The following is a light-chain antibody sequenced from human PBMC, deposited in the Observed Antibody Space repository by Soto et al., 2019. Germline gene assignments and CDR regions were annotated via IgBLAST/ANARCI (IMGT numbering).Light chain of an antibody. CDR1: QGISTY. CDR3: QQYGGSPYT. Sequence: DIQLTQSPSFLSASVGDRVTITCRASQGISTYLVWYQQKPGKAPKILIYGASTLQSGVPSRFTGSGSGTDFTLTIPRLEPEDFAVYYCQQYGGSPYTFGQGTKLEIK. V-gene: IGKV1-9*01. J-gene: IGKJ2*01. CDR2: GAS.